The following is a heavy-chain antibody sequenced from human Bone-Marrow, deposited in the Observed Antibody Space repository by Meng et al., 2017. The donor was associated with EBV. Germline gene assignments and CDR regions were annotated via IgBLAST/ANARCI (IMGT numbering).Heavy chain of an antibody. Sequence: EVELVESRGGLYQPGGSLGLPCAASGFSISNNYMSWVRQAPGKGPEWVSAIFRDGNTYYADSVRGRFTISRDNSKDTLYLQMDSVRAEDTAVYYCASLAVAAPFDPWGQGTLVTASS. D-gene: IGHD6-19*01. J-gene: IGHJ5*02. CDR1: GFSISNNY. CDR3: ASLAVAAPFDP. V-gene: IGHV3-53*01. CDR2: IFRDGNT.